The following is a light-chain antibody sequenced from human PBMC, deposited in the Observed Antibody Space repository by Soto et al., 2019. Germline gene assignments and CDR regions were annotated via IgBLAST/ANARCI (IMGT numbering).Light chain of an antibody. Sequence: QSVLTQPPSASGSPEQSVTISCTGSSSNIGAGYDVHWYQQLPGTAPKLLIYGNSNRPSGVPDRFSGSKSGTSASLAITGLQAEDEADFYCQSHDSSLSAYVFGTGTKVTVL. CDR3: QSHDSSLSAYV. CDR2: GNS. J-gene: IGLJ1*01. V-gene: IGLV1-40*01. CDR1: SSNIGAGYD.